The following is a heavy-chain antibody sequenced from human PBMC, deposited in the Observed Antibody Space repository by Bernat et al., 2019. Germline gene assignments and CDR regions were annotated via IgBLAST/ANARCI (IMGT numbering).Heavy chain of an antibody. J-gene: IGHJ5*02. D-gene: IGHD3-3*01. CDR3: AREGGQGYYDFWSGYLDWFDP. CDR1: GFTFSSYW. V-gene: IGHV3-7*01. Sequence: EVQLVESGGGLVQPGGSLRLSCAASGFTFSSYWMSWVRQAPGKGLEWVANIKQDGSEKYYVDSVKGRFTIYQDNAKNTVYLKMNSLRGEDTAVYYCAREGGQGYYDFWSGYLDWFDPWGQGTLVTVSS. CDR2: IKQDGSEK.